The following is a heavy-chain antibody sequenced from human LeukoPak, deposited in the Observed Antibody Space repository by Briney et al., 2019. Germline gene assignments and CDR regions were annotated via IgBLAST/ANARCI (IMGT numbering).Heavy chain of an antibody. CDR3: ATWRTAKTGFDY. CDR2: IYYSGSP. D-gene: IGHD1-1*01. J-gene: IGHJ4*02. Sequence: SETLSLTCTVSGGSISNNNYYWAWIRQPPGKGLECIGSIYYSGSPYYNPSLKSRVTISVDTSKNQFPLRLSSVTAADTAVYYCATWRTAKTGFDYWGQGTLVTVSS. V-gene: IGHV4-39*01. CDR1: GGSISNNNYY.